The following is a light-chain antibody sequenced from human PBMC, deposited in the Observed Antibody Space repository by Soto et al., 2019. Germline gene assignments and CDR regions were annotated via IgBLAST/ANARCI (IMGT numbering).Light chain of an antibody. CDR1: QSVSSY. Sequence: ETVWIHYARNMAVSPGGGDTLACSTSQSVSSYLAWYQQKPGQAPRLLIYDASNRATGIPARFSGSGSGTDFTLTISSLEPEYFAVYYCQQRGNWAPVTFGQGTRLDIK. J-gene: IGKJ5*01. V-gene: IGKV3-11*01. CDR2: DAS. CDR3: QQRGNWAPVT.